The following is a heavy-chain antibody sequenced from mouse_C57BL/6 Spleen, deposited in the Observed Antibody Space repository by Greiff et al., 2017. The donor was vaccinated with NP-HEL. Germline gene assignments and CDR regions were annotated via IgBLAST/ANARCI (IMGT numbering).Heavy chain of an antibody. CDR3: ARWDYYGSSYCAMDY. Sequence: EVKLQESGPELVKPGASVKISCKASGYSFTDYNMNWVKQSNGKSLEWIGVINPNYGTTSYNQKFKGKATLTVDQSSSTAYMQLNSLTSEDSAVYYCARWDYYGSSYCAMDYWGQGTSVTVSS. D-gene: IGHD1-1*01. J-gene: IGHJ4*01. CDR1: GYSFTDYN. CDR2: INPNYGTT. V-gene: IGHV1-39*01.